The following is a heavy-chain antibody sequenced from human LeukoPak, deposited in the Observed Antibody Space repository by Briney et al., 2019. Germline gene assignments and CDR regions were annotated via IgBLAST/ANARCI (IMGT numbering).Heavy chain of an antibody. CDR2: IKQDGSEK. J-gene: IGHJ6*02. CDR3: ARAPRLGYCSGGSCYSVRDYYGMDV. CDR1: GFTFSSYW. Sequence: GGSLRPSCAASGFTFSSYWMSWVRQAPGKGLEWVANIKQDGSEKYCVDSVKGRFTISRDNAKNSLYLQMNSLRAEDTAVYYCARAPRLGYCSGGSCYSVRDYYGMDVWGQGTTVTVSS. V-gene: IGHV3-7*04. D-gene: IGHD2-15*01.